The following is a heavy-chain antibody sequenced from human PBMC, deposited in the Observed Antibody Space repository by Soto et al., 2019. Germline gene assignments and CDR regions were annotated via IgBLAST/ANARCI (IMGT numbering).Heavy chain of an antibody. V-gene: IGHV3-15*07. J-gene: IGHJ6*02. CDR3: TPPYYYYGMDV. CDR1: GFTFSNAW. CDR2: IKSKTDGGTT. Sequence: GGSLRLSCAASGFTFSNAWMNWVRQDPGKGLEWVGRIKSKTDGGTTDYAAPVKGRFTISRDDSKNTLYLQMNSLKTEDTAVYYCTPPYYYYGMDVWGQGTTVTVSS.